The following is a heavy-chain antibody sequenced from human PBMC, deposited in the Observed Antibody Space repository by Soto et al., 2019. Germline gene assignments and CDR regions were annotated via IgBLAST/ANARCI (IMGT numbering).Heavy chain of an antibody. V-gene: IGHV3-30-3*01. D-gene: IGHD3-3*01. CDR3: ARDFWSGYTYYYYGMDV. J-gene: IGHJ6*02. Sequence: PGGSLRLSCAASGFTFSSYAMHWVRQAPGKGLEWVAVISYDGSNKYYADSVKGRFTISRDNSKNTLYLQMNSLRAEDTAVYYCARDFWSGYTYYYYGMDVWGQGTTVTV. CDR1: GFTFSSYA. CDR2: ISYDGSNK.